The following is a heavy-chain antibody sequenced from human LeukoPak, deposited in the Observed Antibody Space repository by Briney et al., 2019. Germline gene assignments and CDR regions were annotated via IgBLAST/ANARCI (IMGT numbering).Heavy chain of an antibody. CDR3: ARKGILTYYDILTGYWDWFDP. CDR1: GYTFTSYY. D-gene: IGHD3-9*01. V-gene: IGHV1-46*01. J-gene: IGHJ5*02. Sequence: ASVKVSCKASGYTFTSYYMHWVRQAPGQGLEWMGIINPSGGSTSYAQKFQGRVTMTGDTSTSTVYMELSSLRSEDTAVYYCARKGILTYYDILTGYWDWFDPWGQGTLVTVSS. CDR2: INPSGGST.